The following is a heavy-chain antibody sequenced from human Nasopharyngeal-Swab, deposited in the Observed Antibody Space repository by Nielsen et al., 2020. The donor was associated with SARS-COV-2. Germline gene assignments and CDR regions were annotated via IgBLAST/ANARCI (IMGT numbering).Heavy chain of an antibody. Sequence: GESLKISCKGSGYSFTSYWIGWVRQMPGKGLEWMGIIYPGDSDTRYSPSFQGQVTISADKSISTAYLQWSSLKASDTAMYYCARRVGYCSSGSCYFDYWGQGTLVTVSP. CDR1: GYSFTSYW. CDR2: IYPGDSDT. J-gene: IGHJ4*02. V-gene: IGHV5-51*01. D-gene: IGHD2-15*01. CDR3: ARRVGYCSSGSCYFDY.